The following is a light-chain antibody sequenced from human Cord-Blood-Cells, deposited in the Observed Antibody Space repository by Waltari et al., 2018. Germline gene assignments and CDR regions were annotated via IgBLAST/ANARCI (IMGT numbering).Light chain of an antibody. CDR3: QQYNSYS. Sequence: DIQMTQSPSTLSASVGDRVTITCRASQSISSWLAWYQQKPGKAPKLPIYKASSLESGVPSRFSGSGSGTEFTLTISSLQPDDFATYYCQQYNSYSFGGGTKVEIK. CDR1: QSISSW. CDR2: KAS. V-gene: IGKV1-5*03. J-gene: IGKJ4*01.